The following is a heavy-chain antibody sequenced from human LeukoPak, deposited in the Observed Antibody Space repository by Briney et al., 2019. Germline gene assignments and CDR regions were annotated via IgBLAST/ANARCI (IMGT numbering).Heavy chain of an antibody. D-gene: IGHD3-10*01. CDR1: GFTLNNYG. V-gene: IGHV3-21*01. J-gene: IGHJ2*01. CDR3: ARTYASGSRRYWYFDL. CDR2: ISRSSSYI. Sequence: GGSPRLSCAASGFTLNNYGINWVRQAPGKGPEWVSFISRSSSYIFYADSVKGRFTTSRDNAKNSLYLQMNSLRAEDTAVYYCARTYASGSRRYWYFDLWGRGTLVTV.